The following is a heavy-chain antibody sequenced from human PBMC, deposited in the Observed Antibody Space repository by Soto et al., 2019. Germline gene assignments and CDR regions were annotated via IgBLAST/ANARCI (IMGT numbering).Heavy chain of an antibody. J-gene: IGHJ3*02. CDR1: GGTFSSYA. CDR2: ISPIFGTA. V-gene: IGHV1-69*12. Sequence: QVQLVQSGAEVKKPGSSVKVSCKASGGTFSSYAISWVRQAPGQGLEWMGGISPIFGTANYAQKFQGRVTITADEPTSTAYMELSSLRSEDTAVYYCAREGTDYVWGSYRLRGAFDIWGQGTMVTVSS. D-gene: IGHD3-16*02. CDR3: AREGTDYVWGSYRLRGAFDI.